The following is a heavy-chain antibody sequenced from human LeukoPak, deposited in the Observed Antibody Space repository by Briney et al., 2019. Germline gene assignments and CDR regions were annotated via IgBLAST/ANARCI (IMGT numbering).Heavy chain of an antibody. J-gene: IGHJ4*02. CDR3: ARAAPFYDSSGLFDY. CDR1: GFTFSSYG. V-gene: IGHV3-30*02. Sequence: GGSLRLSCAASGFTFSSYGMHWVRQAPGKGLEWVAFIRYDGSNKYYADSVKGRFTISRDNSKNTLYLQMNSLRAEDTAVYYCARAAPFYDSSGLFDYWGQGTLVTVSS. CDR2: IRYDGSNK. D-gene: IGHD3-22*01.